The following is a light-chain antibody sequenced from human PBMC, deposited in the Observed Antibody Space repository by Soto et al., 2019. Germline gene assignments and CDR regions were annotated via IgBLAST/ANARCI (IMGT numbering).Light chain of an antibody. CDR3: QKYDSAPWT. CDR2: AAS. J-gene: IGKJ1*01. Sequence: DIQMTQSPSSLSASVGDRVTITCRASQGISNYLAWYQQKPGKVPKLLIYAASTLQSGVPSRFSGRGSGTDFTLAISSLQPEDVATYYCQKYDSAPWTFGQGTTVEIK. CDR1: QGISNY. V-gene: IGKV1-27*01.